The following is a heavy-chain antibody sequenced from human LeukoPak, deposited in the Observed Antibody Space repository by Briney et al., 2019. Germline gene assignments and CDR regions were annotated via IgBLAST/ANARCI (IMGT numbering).Heavy chain of an antibody. CDR1: GFTFSNFG. J-gene: IGHJ6*03. V-gene: IGHV3-23*01. CDR2: ISGNAVAT. Sequence: PGGSLRLSCAASGFTFSNFGMSWVRQAPGKGLEWVSTISGNAVATYYADSVKGRFTISRDNSKNTLYLQINSLEAEDTAIYYCAKGGSGTLLPTYYYYMDVWGKGTTVTVSS. D-gene: IGHD2-15*01. CDR3: AKGGSGTLLPTYYYYMDV.